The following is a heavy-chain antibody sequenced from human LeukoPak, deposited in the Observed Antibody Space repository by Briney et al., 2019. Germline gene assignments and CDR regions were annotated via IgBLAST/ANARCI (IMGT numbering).Heavy chain of an antibody. CDR3: AKDNGYYGSGSYQLDY. J-gene: IGHJ4*02. Sequence: GGSLGLSCAASGFTFSNYAMRWVRQAPGKGLEWVSGISGSGDSTYYADSVKGRFTISRDNSKNTLYLQMNSLRAEDTAVYYCAKDNGYYGSGSYQLDYWGQGTLVTVSS. CDR2: ISGSGDST. D-gene: IGHD3-10*01. V-gene: IGHV3-23*01. CDR1: GFTFSNYA.